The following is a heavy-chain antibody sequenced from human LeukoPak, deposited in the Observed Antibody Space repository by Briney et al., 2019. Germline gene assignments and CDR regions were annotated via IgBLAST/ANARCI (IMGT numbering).Heavy chain of an antibody. CDR2: INHNGST. CDR3: AGEVITSQNIDFHWFDP. Sequence: SETLSLTCAVYGGSFSGHYWSWIRQPPGKGLEWIGEINHNGSTNYNPSLKSRVTISVDTSKNQFSLKLSSVTAADTAVYYCAGEVITSQNIDFHWFDPWGKGTLVTFSS. CDR1: GGSFSGHY. D-gene: IGHD1-14*01. J-gene: IGHJ5*02. V-gene: IGHV4-34*01.